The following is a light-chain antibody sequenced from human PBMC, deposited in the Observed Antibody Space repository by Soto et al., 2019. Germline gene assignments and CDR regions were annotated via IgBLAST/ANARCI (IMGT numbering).Light chain of an antibody. J-gene: IGLJ2*01. V-gene: IGLV2-8*01. CDR3: TSYTSSYIFV. CDR1: SSDVGASEY. Sequence: QSALTQPPSASGSPGQSVTISCTGTSSDVGASEYVSWYQQHPGKAPKLMIYQVSKRPSGVPVRFSGSRSGNTASLTVSGLQAEDEADYYCTSYTSSYIFVLGGGTKLTVL. CDR2: QVS.